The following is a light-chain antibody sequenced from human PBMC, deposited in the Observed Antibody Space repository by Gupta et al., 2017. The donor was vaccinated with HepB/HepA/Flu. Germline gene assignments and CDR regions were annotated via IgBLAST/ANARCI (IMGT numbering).Light chain of an antibody. CDR3: QQEDNLPIT. V-gene: IGKV1-33*01. Sequence: DIQMTQSPSSLSASVGDRVTITCQASQDISNYLNWYQQKPGKAPRLLIYDASNLETGVPSRFSGSGSGIDFTFTFSSLQPEDIATYYCQQEDNLPITFGQGTRLEIK. J-gene: IGKJ5*01. CDR2: DAS. CDR1: QDISNY.